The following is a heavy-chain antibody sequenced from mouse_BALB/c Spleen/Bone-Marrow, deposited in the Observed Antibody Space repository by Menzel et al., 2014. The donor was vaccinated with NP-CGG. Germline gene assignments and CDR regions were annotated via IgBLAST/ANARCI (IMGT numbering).Heavy chain of an antibody. V-gene: IGHV1-7*01. CDR2: INPSTGYT. D-gene: IGHD1-1*01. Sequence: VQLQQSGAELAKPGASVKMSCKASGYTFTSYWMHWVKQRPGQGLEWIGYINPSTGYTEYNQKFKDKATLTADKSSSTAYMQLSSLPSEDSAVYYCARRAYGGSFGFAYWGQGTLVTVSA. J-gene: IGHJ3*01. CDR1: GYTFTSYW. CDR3: ARRAYGGSFGFAY.